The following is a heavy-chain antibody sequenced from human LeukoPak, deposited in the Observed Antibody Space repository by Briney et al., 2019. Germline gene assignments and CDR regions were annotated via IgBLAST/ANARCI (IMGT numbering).Heavy chain of an antibody. D-gene: IGHD6-6*01. CDR2: INPNSGGT. CDR1: GYTFTGYY. Sequence: GASVKVSCKASGYTFTGYYMHWVRQAPGQGLEWMGWINPNSGGTNYAQKFQGRVTMTRDTSISTAYMELSRLRSDDTAVYYCAREMIGGIAARGYFDYWGQGTLVTVSS. J-gene: IGHJ4*02. V-gene: IGHV1-2*02. CDR3: AREMIGGIAARGYFDY.